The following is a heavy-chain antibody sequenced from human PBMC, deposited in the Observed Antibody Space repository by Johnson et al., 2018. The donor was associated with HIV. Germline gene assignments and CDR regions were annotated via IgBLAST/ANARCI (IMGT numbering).Heavy chain of an antibody. CDR1: GFSISNTY. CDR2: LYSGGSA. V-gene: IGHV3-66*01. Sequence: VQLVESGGGLVQPGGSLRLSCGASGFSISNTYMNWVRHAPGKGLEWVAVLYSGGSAYYADSVRGRFTISRDNSKNSLYLQLTSLRDDDTAVYYCAKTMAQGEYAFDVWGQGTLVTVSS. CDR3: AKTMAQGEYAFDV. D-gene: IGHD3-10*01. J-gene: IGHJ3*01.